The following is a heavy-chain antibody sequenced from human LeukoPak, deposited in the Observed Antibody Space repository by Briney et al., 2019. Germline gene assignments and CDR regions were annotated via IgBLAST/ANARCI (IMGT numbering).Heavy chain of an antibody. CDR1: GFSFSKYW. Sequence: GGSLRLSCAASGFSFSKYWVHWVRQGPGKGLAYVSGIRGDGRFTSYADSVKGRFTISRDNAKNTLYLQMNSLRAEDTAVYYCAKDRYYDILTGYFDLDYWGQGTLVTVSS. D-gene: IGHD3-9*01. V-gene: IGHV3-74*01. CDR2: IRGDGRFT. J-gene: IGHJ4*02. CDR3: AKDRYYDILTGYFDLDY.